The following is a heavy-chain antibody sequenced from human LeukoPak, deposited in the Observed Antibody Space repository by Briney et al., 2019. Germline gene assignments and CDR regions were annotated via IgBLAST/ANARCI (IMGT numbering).Heavy chain of an antibody. Sequence: GGSLRLSCAASGFTFSSYWMHWVRHAPGKGLEWVSSISSSSSYIYYADSVKGRFTISRDNAKSSLYLQMNSLRAEDTAVYYCARDSGWYNSRLYYFDYWGQGTLVTVSS. CDR1: GFTFSSYW. J-gene: IGHJ4*02. V-gene: IGHV3-21*01. CDR3: ARDSGWYNSRLYYFDY. D-gene: IGHD6-19*01. CDR2: ISSSSSYI.